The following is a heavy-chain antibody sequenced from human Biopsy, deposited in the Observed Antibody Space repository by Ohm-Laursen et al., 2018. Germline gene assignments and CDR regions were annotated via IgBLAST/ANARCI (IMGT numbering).Heavy chain of an antibody. Sequence: TLSLTCTVSGGSVSSGGFYWSWIRQHPGKGLEWIGYIYYSGTTYYNPSLKSLVTISVDTSKNQFPLKLNSVTAADTAVYYCARRPYGGTRYWYFDLWGRGTPVTVSS. V-gene: IGHV4-31*01. CDR3: ARRPYGGTRYWYFDL. D-gene: IGHD4-23*01. CDR2: IYYSGTT. J-gene: IGHJ2*01. CDR1: GGSVSSGGFY.